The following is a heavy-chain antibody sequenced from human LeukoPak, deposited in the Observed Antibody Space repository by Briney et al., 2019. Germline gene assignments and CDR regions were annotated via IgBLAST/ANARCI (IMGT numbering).Heavy chain of an antibody. CDR3: AAEVTGGDRYGYAFDY. V-gene: IGHV1-2*02. D-gene: IGHD5-18*01. Sequence: ASVKVSCKASGYTFTGYYIHWVRQAPGQGLEWMGWINPNSGGTNYAQKFQGRVTMTRDTSISTAYMELSRLRSDDTAVFYYAAEVTGGDRYGYAFDYWGQGTLVTVSS. J-gene: IGHJ4*02. CDR2: INPNSGGT. CDR1: GYTFTGYY.